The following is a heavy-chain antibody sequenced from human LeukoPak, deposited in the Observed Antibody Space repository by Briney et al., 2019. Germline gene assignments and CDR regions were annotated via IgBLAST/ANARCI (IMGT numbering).Heavy chain of an antibody. CDR2: IYYSGST. V-gene: IGHV4-31*03. Sequence: SETLSLTCTVSGGSISSGGYYWSWIRQHPGKGLEWIGYIYYSGSTYYNPSLKSRVTISVDTSKNQFSLKLSSVTAADTAVYYCVRGPYNWNYGDYYYYGMDVWGQGTTVTVSS. D-gene: IGHD1-7*01. J-gene: IGHJ6*02. CDR1: GGSISSGGYY. CDR3: VRGPYNWNYGDYYYYGMDV.